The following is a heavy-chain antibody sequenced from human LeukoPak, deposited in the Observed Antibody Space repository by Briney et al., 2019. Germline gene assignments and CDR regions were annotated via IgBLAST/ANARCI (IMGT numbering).Heavy chain of an antibody. D-gene: IGHD6-13*01. CDR3: ASQDRGIAAGLFEDY. Sequence: PGGSLRLSCAASGFTVSSNYMSWIRQAPGKGLEWVSYISSSGSTIYYADSVKGRFTISRDNAKNSLYLQMNSLRAEDTAVYYCASQDRGIAAGLFEDYWGQGTLVTVSS. CDR2: ISSSGSTI. V-gene: IGHV3-11*04. CDR1: GFTVSSNY. J-gene: IGHJ4*02.